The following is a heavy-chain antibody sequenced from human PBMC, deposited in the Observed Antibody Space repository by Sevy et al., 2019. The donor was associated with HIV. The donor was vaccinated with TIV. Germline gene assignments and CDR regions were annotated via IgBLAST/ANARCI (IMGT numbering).Heavy chain of an antibody. CDR2: IYYSGST. J-gene: IGHJ6*02. V-gene: IGHV4-59*01. D-gene: IGHD3-16*01. CDR3: ARGGGVTDYGLDV. Sequence: SDTLSLTCTVSGGSITPYYWNWIRQPPGKGLEWIGFIYYSGSTNYSPSLKSRVTISVDTSNKQFSLNLSSVTAADTAVYYCARGGGVTDYGLDVWGQGTTVTVSS. CDR1: GGSITPYY.